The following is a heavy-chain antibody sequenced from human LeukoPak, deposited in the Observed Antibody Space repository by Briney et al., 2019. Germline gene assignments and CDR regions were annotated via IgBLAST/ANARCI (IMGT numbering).Heavy chain of an antibody. CDR2: IWYDGSNK. CDR3: ARVGGVVGATVDYYYYYGMDV. CDR1: GFTFSSYG. J-gene: IGHJ6*02. Sequence: PGGSLRLSCAASGFTFSSYGMHWVRQAPGKGLEWVAVIWYDGSNKYYADSVKGRFTISRDNAKNSLYLQMNSLRAEDTAVYYCARVGGVVGATVDYYYYYGMDVWGQGTTVTVSS. V-gene: IGHV3-33*01. D-gene: IGHD1-26*01.